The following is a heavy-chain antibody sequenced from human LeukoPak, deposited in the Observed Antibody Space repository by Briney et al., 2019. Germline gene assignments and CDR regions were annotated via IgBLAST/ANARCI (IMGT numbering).Heavy chain of an antibody. Sequence: GGSLRLSCAASGFTFSSHGMHWVHQAPGKGLEWVAFIRYDGSNKYYADSVKGRFTISRDKSKNTLYLQMNSLRAEDTAVYYCAKGYCSSTSCYSRLEAFEIWGQGTMVTVSS. CDR1: GFTFSSHG. CDR3: AKGYCSSTSCYSRLEAFEI. V-gene: IGHV3-30*02. CDR2: IRYDGSNK. D-gene: IGHD2-2*01. J-gene: IGHJ3*02.